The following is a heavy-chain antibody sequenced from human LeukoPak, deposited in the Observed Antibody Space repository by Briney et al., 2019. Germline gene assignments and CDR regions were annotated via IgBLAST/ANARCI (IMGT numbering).Heavy chain of an antibody. J-gene: IGHJ4*02. V-gene: IGHV1-2*02. CDR3: ARGSGYGGNSIDY. Sequence: GASVKVSCKASGYTFTSYGISWVRQAPGQGLEWMGWINPNSGGTNYAQKFQGRVTMTRDTSISAAYMELSRLRSDDTAVYYCARGSGYGGNSIDYWGQGTLVTVSS. D-gene: IGHD4-23*01. CDR2: INPNSGGT. CDR1: GYTFTSYG.